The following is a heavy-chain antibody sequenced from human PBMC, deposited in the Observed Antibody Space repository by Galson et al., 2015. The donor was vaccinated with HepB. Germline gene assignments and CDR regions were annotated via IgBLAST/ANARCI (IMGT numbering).Heavy chain of an antibody. CDR2: ISYDGSNK. CDR3: AKDRRGAHYDILTG. Sequence: SLRLSCAASGFTFSSYGMHWVRQAPGKGLEWVAVISYDGSNKYYADSVKGRFTISRDNSKNTLYLQMNSLRAEDTAVYYCAKDRRGAHYDILTGWGQGTLVTVSS. V-gene: IGHV3-30*18. D-gene: IGHD3-9*01. J-gene: IGHJ4*02. CDR1: GFTFSSYG.